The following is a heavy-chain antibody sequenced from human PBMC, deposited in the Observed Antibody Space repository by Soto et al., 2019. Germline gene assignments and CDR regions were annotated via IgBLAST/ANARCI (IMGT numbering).Heavy chain of an antibody. J-gene: IGHJ5*02. CDR2: ISAYNSNT. CDR1: GYTFTSYG. D-gene: IGHD5-18*01. V-gene: IGHV1-18*01. Sequence: ASVKVSCKASGYTFTSYGISWVRQAPGQGLEWMGWISAYNSNTDYAQKLQGRVTMTTDTSTSTAYMELRSLRSDDTAVYYCARDVGYSYGSTRPSWFDPWGQGTRVTVSS. CDR3: ARDVGYSYGSTRPSWFDP.